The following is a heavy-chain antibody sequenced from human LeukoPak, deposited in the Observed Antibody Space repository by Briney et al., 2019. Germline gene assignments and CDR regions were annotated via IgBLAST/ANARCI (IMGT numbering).Heavy chain of an antibody. V-gene: IGHV3-66*01. D-gene: IGHD3/OR15-3a*01. CDR1: GFTFRNYG. Sequence: QAGGSLRLSREVSGFTFRNYGMNWVRQAPGKGLEWVSVIYSGGSTYYADSVKGRFTISRDNSKNTLYLQMNSLRAEDTAVYYCARDGMDWLLDYWGQGTLVTVSS. J-gene: IGHJ4*02. CDR2: IYSGGST. CDR3: ARDGMDWLLDY.